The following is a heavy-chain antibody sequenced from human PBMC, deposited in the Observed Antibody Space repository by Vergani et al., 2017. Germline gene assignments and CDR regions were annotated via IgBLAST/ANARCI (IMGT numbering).Heavy chain of an antibody. CDR1: GITFKNAW. CDR3: YTDYHDY. V-gene: IGHV3-15*01. Sequence: EVQVVESGGGLIKPGGSLRLSCVVSGITFKNAWINWVRQAPGKGLEWIGRIRSKNDGGTADYAAHRKGRFTISRDDSKESAFLLVDNLKTEDTAVYFCYTDYHDYWGQGTLVTVSS. J-gene: IGHJ4*02. CDR2: IRSKNDGGTA. D-gene: IGHD2-2*02.